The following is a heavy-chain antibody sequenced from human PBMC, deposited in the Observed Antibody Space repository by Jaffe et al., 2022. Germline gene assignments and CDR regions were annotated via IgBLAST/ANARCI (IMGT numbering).Heavy chain of an antibody. J-gene: IGHJ4*02. CDR3: AKDSLRFLEWSPFDY. CDR1: GFTFDDYT. D-gene: IGHD3-3*01. CDR2: ISWDGGST. Sequence: EVQLVESGGVVVQPGGSLRLSCAASGFTFDDYTMHWVRQAPGKGLEWVSLISWDGGSTYYADSVKGRFTISRDNSKNSLYLQMNSLRTEDTALYYCAKDSLRFLEWSPFDYWGQGTLVTVSS. V-gene: IGHV3-43*01.